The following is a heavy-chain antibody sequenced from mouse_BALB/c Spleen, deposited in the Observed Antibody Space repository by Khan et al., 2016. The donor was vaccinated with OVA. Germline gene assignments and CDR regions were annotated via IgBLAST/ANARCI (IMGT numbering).Heavy chain of an antibody. D-gene: IGHD2-2*01. V-gene: IGHV1S136*01. CDR3: AKNDGYDVYFDY. J-gene: IGHJ2*01. CDR2: IYPFNDDT. Sequence: VQLKQSGPDLVKPGASVRMSCKASGYTFTSYVMHWLRQKPGQGLEWIGYIYPFNDDTKYNEKFKGKATLTSDKSSSTAYMELSSLTSEDSAVYYCAKNDGYDVYFDYWGQGTTLTVSS. CDR1: GYTFTSYV.